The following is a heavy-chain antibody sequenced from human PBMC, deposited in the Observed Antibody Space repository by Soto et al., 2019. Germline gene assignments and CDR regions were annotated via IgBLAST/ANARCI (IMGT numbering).Heavy chain of an antibody. V-gene: IGHV1-2*02. D-gene: IGHD1-26*01. CDR1: GYIFTGYY. Sequence: QVQLVQSGAELKKPGASVKVSGKASGYIFTGYYIHWVRQAPGQGLEWMGWIDPNSGGTDNAQNFQGRVTMTRATSINTAYMELSRLRVDDTAVYYCARVMSGTYLGHGYYFDYWGQGTLVTVSS. CDR3: ARVMSGTYLGHGYYFDY. J-gene: IGHJ4*02. CDR2: IDPNSGGT.